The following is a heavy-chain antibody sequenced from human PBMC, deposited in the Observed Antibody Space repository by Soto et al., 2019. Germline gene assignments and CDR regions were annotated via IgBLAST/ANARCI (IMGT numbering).Heavy chain of an antibody. CDR2: IIPILGIA. D-gene: IGHD6-19*01. Sequence: SVKVSCKASGGTFSSYTISWVRQAPGQGLEWMGRIIPILGIANYAQKFQGRVTIAADKSTSTAYMELSSLRSEDTAVYYCATVGGWPRGDAFDIWGQGTMVTVSS. V-gene: IGHV1-69*02. CDR3: ATVGGWPRGDAFDI. CDR1: GGTFSSYT. J-gene: IGHJ3*02.